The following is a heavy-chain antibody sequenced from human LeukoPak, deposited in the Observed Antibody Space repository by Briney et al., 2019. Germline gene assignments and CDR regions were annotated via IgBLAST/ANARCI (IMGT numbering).Heavy chain of an antibody. D-gene: IGHD3-22*01. CDR2: INYSGTT. CDR1: GGSIDSYY. CDR3: ARGTMMVGP. V-gene: IGHV4-59*01. Sequence: SETLSLTCTVSGGSIDSYYWSWIRQPPGKGLEWIGYINYSGTTNYNPSLKSRVSISVDTSKNQFSLKLSSVTAADTAVYYCARGTMMVGPWGQGTQVTVSS. J-gene: IGHJ5*02.